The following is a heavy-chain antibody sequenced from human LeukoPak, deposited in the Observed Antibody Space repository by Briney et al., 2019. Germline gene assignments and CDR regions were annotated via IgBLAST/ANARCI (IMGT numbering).Heavy chain of an antibody. CDR2: ITPILGIA. V-gene: IGHV1-69*04. Sequence: SVKVSCKASGGTLSSYAISWVRQAPGQGLEWMGRITPILGIANYAQKLQGRVTMTTDTSTSTAYMELRSLRSDDTAVYYCARDEIGGSSDYWGQGTLVTVSS. J-gene: IGHJ4*01. D-gene: IGHD1-26*01. CDR3: ARDEIGGSSDY. CDR1: GGTLSSYA.